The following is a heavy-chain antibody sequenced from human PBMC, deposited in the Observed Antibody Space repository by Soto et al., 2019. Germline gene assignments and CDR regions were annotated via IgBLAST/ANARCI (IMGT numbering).Heavy chain of an antibody. Sequence: GGSLRLSCAASGFTFSSYGMHWVRQAPGKGLEWVAVISYDGSNKYYADSVKGRFTISRDNSKNTLYLQMNSLRAEDTAGYYCAKDGGDRDGTAFDYWGQGTLVTVSS. V-gene: IGHV3-30*18. CDR3: AKDGGDRDGTAFDY. CDR1: GFTFSSYG. CDR2: ISYDGSNK. D-gene: IGHD2-21*02. J-gene: IGHJ4*02.